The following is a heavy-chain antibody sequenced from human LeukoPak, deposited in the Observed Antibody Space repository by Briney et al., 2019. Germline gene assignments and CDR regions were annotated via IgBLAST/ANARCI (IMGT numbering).Heavy chain of an antibody. J-gene: IGHJ4*02. CDR3: AKSSYYDSSGYYREYYFDY. CDR1: GFPVIINY. CDR2: VSGSGGST. V-gene: IGHV3-23*01. D-gene: IGHD3-22*01. Sequence: GGSLRLSCAASGFPVIINYISWVRQAPGKGLEWVSSVSGSGGSTYYADSVKGRFTISRDNSKSTLFLQMNSLRAEDTAVYYCAKSSYYDSSGYYREYYFDYWGQGTLVTVSS.